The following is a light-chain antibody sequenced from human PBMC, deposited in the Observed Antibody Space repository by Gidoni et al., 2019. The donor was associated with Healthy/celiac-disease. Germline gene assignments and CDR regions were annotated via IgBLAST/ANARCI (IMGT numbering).Light chain of an antibody. Sequence: DTVMTQSPATLSVSPGERATLSCRASQSVSSNLAWYQQKPGQAPRLLIYGASTRATGIPARCSGSGSGTEFTLTISSLQSEDFAVYYCQQYNNWPSYTFGQGTKLEI. CDR1: QSVSSN. CDR2: GAS. CDR3: QQYNNWPSYT. V-gene: IGKV3-15*01. J-gene: IGKJ2*01.